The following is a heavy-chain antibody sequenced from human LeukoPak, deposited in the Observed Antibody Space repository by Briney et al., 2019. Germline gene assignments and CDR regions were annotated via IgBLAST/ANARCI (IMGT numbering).Heavy chain of an antibody. D-gene: IGHD3-3*01. V-gene: IGHV4-59*01. J-gene: IGHJ3*02. CDR1: GGPISGNY. CDR2: ISYSGDT. CDR3: VRDFDAWNAFDI. Sequence: SETLSLTCSVSGGPISGNYWSWIRQPPGKGLEWIGCISYSGDTKYNPSLTSRVSISIDTSKKQFSLNLRSVTAADTAVYYCVRDFDAWNAFDIWGQGTKVTLSS.